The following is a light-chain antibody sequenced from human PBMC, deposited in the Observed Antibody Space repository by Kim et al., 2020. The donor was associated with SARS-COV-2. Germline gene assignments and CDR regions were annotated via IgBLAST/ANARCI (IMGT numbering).Light chain of an antibody. V-gene: IGKV3-15*01. Sequence: SPGETATLSCRASHSVSNNVAWYQQKPGQAPRLLIYGVSTRATDVPARFSGSGSGTDFTLTISSLQSEDLAVYHCQQYDDWPPWTFGQGTKVDIK. CDR1: HSVSNN. J-gene: IGKJ1*01. CDR3: QQYDDWPPWT. CDR2: GVS.